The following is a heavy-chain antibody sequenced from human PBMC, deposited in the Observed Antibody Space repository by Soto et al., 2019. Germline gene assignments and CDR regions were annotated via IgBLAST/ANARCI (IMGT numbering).Heavy chain of an antibody. D-gene: IGHD2-2*01. V-gene: IGHV3-23*01. Sequence: PGGSLRLSCAASGFTFSSYAMSWVRQAPGKGLEWVSAISGSGGSTYYADSVKGRFTISRDNSKNTLYLQMNSLRAEDTAVYYCASRYCSSTSCRAKYYYYYYGMDVWGQGTTVTV. CDR3: ASRYCSSTSCRAKYYYYYYGMDV. CDR2: ISGSGGST. CDR1: GFTFSSYA. J-gene: IGHJ6*02.